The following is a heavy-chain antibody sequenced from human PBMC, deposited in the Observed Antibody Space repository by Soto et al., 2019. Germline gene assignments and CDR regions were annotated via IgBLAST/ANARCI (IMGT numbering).Heavy chain of an antibody. CDR1: GFTFSDYY. CDR3: ASSTGYSYGWFA. V-gene: IGHV3-11*06. CDR2: ISSSSSYT. Sequence: GGSLRLSCAASGFTFSDYYMSWIRQAPGKGLEWVSYISSSSSYTNYADSVKGRFTISRDNAKNSLYLQMNSLRAEDTAVYYCASSTGYSYGWFAWGQGTMVTVSS. D-gene: IGHD5-18*01. J-gene: IGHJ3*01.